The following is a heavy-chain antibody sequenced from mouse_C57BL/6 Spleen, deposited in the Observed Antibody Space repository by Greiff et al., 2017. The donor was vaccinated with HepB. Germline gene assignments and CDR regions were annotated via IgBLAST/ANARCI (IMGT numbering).Heavy chain of an antibody. CDR3: ARDGYFYAMDY. D-gene: IGHD1-2*01. V-gene: IGHV5-4*01. Sequence: RVESGGGLVKPGGSLKLSCAASGFTFSSYAMSWVRQTPEKRLEWVATISDGGSYTYYPDNVKGRFTISRDNAKNNLYLQMSHLKSEDTAMYYCARDGYFYAMDYWGQGTSVTVSS. CDR1: GFTFSSYA. J-gene: IGHJ4*01. CDR2: ISDGGSYT.